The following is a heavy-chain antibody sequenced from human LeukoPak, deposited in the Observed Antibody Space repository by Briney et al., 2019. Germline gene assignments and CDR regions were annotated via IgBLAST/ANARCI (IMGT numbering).Heavy chain of an antibody. Sequence: GGSLRLSCATSGFIFTKYGMSWVRQAPGMGLEWVAAISGSGDYTYYSDSVKGRFTISRDTSKNTLFLLMNSLRAEDTAVYYCARDRGSNNYFDHWGQGTLVTVSS. J-gene: IGHJ4*02. CDR2: ISGSGDYT. CDR1: GFIFTKYG. V-gene: IGHV3-23*01. D-gene: IGHD2-2*01. CDR3: ARDRGSNNYFDH.